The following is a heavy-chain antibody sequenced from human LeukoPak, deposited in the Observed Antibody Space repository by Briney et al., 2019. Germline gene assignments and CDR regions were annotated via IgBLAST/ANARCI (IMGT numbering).Heavy chain of an antibody. D-gene: IGHD6-19*01. J-gene: IGHJ3*02. Sequence: SVKVSCKAPGGTLTSHVVHWVRQAPGQGLEWMGKINPIIAMTTYAEEFQYRLTITADNSTNTVYIDMTNLRSKDTAIYFYARGGGSVPDADAFEIWGQGAMVTVSS. CDR1: GGTLTSHV. V-gene: IGHV1-69*04. CDR2: INPIIAMT. CDR3: ARGGGSVPDADAFEI.